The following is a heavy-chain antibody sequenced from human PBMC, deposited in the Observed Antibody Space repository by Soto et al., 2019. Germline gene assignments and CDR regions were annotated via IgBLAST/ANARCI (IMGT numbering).Heavy chain of an antibody. CDR2: IFYRGNT. CDR3: GFHQDAVLIATGRLEP. J-gene: IGHJ5*02. Sequence: SETLSLTCTVPGGSLSSGPYYWGWIRQPPGKGLEWIGNIFYRGNTYYNPSLTSRVTISVATSKPQFSLNFNSVTAADPTVYYCGFHQDAVLIATGRLEPWGQGTMVTVSS. V-gene: IGHV4-39*01. CDR1: GGSLSSGPYY. D-gene: IGHD2-21*01.